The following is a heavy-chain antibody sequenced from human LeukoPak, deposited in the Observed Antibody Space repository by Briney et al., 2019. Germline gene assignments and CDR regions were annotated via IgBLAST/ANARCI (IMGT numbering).Heavy chain of an antibody. D-gene: IGHD6-13*01. Sequence: SETLSLTCIVSGGSISNYYWSWVRQPPGKGLEWIGYVYSSGSTNYNPSLKSRVTISVDTSRNQFSLRLSSVTAADTAVYYRARQVYSSSWSYYFEYWGQGILVTVSS. CDR3: ARQVYSSSWSYYFEY. J-gene: IGHJ4*02. V-gene: IGHV4-59*01. CDR2: VYSSGST. CDR1: GGSISNYY.